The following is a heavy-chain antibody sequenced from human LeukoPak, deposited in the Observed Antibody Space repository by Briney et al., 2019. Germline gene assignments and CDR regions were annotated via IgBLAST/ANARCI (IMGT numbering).Heavy chain of an antibody. Sequence: PSETLSLTCTVSGGSISSYYRSWIRQPPGKGLEWIGYIYYSGSTNYNPSLKSRVTISVDTSKNQFSLKLSSVTAADTAVYYCARFPIYNSSPAPVYWGQGTLVTVSS. CDR2: IYYSGST. CDR3: ARFPIYNSSPAPVY. D-gene: IGHD6-13*01. J-gene: IGHJ4*02. V-gene: IGHV4-59*12. CDR1: GGSISSYY.